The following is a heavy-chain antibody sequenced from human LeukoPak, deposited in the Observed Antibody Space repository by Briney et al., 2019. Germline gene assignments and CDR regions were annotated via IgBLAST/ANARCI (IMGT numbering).Heavy chain of an antibody. CDR3: AKSCNSGNCYYNY. D-gene: IGHD2/OR15-2a*01. J-gene: IGHJ4*02. V-gene: IGHV3-23*01. CDR2: ISGSGSST. Sequence: GGSLRLSCVASGFTFGSYAMSWVRQAPEKGLEWVSGISGSGSSTYYADSVKGRFTISRDNSENTLSLQMNSLRADDTAIYYCAKSCNSGNCYYNYWGQGTLVTVSS. CDR1: GFTFGSYA.